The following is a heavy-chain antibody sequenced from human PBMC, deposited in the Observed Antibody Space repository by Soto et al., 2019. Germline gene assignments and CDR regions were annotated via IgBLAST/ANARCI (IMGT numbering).Heavy chain of an antibody. CDR1: GYTFTSYY. CDR2: INPSGGST. Sequence: ASVKVSCKASGYTFTSYYMHWVRQAPGQGLEWMGIINPSGGSTSYAQKFQGRVTMTGDTSTSTVYMELSSLRSEDTAVYYCARGTGYSSSWYPDYYCYGMDVWGQGTTVTVSS. J-gene: IGHJ6*02. CDR3: ARGTGYSSSWYPDYYCYGMDV. D-gene: IGHD6-13*01. V-gene: IGHV1-46*01.